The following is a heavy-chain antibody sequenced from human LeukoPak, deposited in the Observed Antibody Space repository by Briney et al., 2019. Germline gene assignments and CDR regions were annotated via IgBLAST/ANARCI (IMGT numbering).Heavy chain of an antibody. J-gene: IGHJ4*02. CDR1: GGSINDYY. Sequence: SETLSLTCTVSGGSINDYYWSWIRQPAGKGLQWIGRVFTSGSTNYNPSLKSRVTMSIDTSKNQCSLRLTSVTAADTAMYYCAREYSNGWYVFDYWARELWSPSP. D-gene: IGHD6-19*01. CDR3: AREYSNGWYVFDY. CDR2: VFTSGST. V-gene: IGHV4-4*07.